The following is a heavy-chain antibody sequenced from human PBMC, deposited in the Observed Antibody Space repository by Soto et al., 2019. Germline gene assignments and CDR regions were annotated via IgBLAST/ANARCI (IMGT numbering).Heavy chain of an antibody. CDR1: GFTFSSYS. V-gene: IGHV3-21*01. J-gene: IGHJ2*01. D-gene: IGHD2-2*01. Sequence: EVQLVESGGGLVKPGGSLRLSCAASGFTFSSYSMNWVSQAPGKGLEWVSSISSSSSYIYYADSVKGRFTISRDNAKNSQYLQMNSLRAEDTAVYYCARDKDQLLQEGWYFDLWGRGTLGTVSS. CDR3: ARDKDQLLQEGWYFDL. CDR2: ISSSSSYI.